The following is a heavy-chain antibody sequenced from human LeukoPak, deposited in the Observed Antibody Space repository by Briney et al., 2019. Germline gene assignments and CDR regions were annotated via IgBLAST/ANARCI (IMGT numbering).Heavy chain of an antibody. D-gene: IGHD1-26*01. Sequence: PGGSLRLSCAASGFTFSSYGMHWVRQAPGKGLEWVAVIWYDGSNKYYADSVKGRFTISRVNSKNTLYLQMNSLRAEDTAVYYCAAGATTAPFDYWGQGTLVTVSS. J-gene: IGHJ4*02. V-gene: IGHV3-33*01. CDR2: IWYDGSNK. CDR1: GFTFSSYG. CDR3: AAGATTAPFDY.